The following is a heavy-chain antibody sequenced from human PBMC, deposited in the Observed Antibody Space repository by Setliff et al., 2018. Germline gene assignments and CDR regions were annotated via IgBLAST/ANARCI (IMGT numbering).Heavy chain of an antibody. D-gene: IGHD5-12*01. Sequence: PGGSLRLSCVVSGVVFRNYHLNWVRQTPEKGPEWVSSFSGSNEYIKHADSVKGRFTISRDSAENAVYLQMNNLSAEDTAVYYCAGSRAWIPIFDSWGQGILVTVSS. CDR3: AGSRAWIPIFDS. CDR2: FSGSNEYI. CDR1: GVVFRNYH. J-gene: IGHJ4*02. V-gene: IGHV3-21*01.